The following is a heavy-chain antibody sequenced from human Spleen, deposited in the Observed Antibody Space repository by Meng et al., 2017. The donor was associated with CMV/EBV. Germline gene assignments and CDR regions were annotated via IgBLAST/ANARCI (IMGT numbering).Heavy chain of an antibody. CDR2: IYSGGSAT. V-gene: IGHV3-23*03. Sequence: FTFSSYDMTWVRQAPGKGLEWVSAIYSGGSATFYADSVKGRFTTSRDDSKNTLYLQMNSLRADDTAIYYCAKWAPPTGNYYGGYFQHWGQGTLVTVSS. CDR1: FTFSSYD. CDR3: AKWAPPTGNYYGGYFQH. D-gene: IGHD1-26*01. J-gene: IGHJ1*01.